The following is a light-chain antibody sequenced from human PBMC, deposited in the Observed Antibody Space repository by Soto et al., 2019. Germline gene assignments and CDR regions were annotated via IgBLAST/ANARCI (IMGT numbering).Light chain of an antibody. CDR3: QHYGYSQWT. CDR1: QTGNNNY. CDR2: GVY. Sequence: SVLTQSPVTLSLSPGERATLSCRSSQTGNNNYLAWYQHKSGQAPRLLIYGVYTRASGIPGRFSGSGSGTEFTLTITRLEPEDSAVYFCQHYGYSQWTFGQGTKVDIK. J-gene: IGKJ1*01. V-gene: IGKV3-20*01.